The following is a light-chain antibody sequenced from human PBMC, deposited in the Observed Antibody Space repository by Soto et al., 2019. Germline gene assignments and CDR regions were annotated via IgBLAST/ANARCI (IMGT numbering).Light chain of an antibody. V-gene: IGKV3-15*01. CDR1: QDINTN. CDR3: QQYSSWYT. J-gene: IGKJ2*01. CDR2: GAS. Sequence: EIVMTQSPATLSVSPGERATLSCRASQDINTNIAWHQRKPGQAPRLLMYGASIRAAGIPARFSGSGSGTEFTLTISSLQSEDLAVYYCQQYSSWYTFDQGTKLEI.